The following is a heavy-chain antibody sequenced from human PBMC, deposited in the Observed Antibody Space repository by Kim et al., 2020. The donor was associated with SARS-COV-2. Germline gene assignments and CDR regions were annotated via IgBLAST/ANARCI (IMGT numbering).Heavy chain of an antibody. Sequence: GESLKISCKASGYSFSNYWIGWGRQMPGKGLEWMGIIYPGDSDNRYSPSFQGQVTISADKSISTACLQWSSLKASDTAIYYCARRGTSDHSPLATWGQGTLVTVSS. CDR1: GYSFSNYW. J-gene: IGHJ4*02. D-gene: IGHD4-4*01. CDR2: IYPGDSDN. CDR3: ARRGTSDHSPLAT. V-gene: IGHV5-51*01.